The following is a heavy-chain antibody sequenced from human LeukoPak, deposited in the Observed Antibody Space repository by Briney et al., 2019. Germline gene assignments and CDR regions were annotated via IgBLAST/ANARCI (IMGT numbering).Heavy chain of an antibody. CDR3: AKDRGTITSLLVIGVPGPAHLFDW. V-gene: IGHV3-23*01. D-gene: IGHD5-12*01. CDR1: GFTFNDYA. J-gene: IGHJ4*02. Sequence: GGSLRLFCAASGFTFNDYAMGWVRHAPGKGLEWVASIRHYGISKYYADSVKGRFTISRDNFRSTLYLEMNSLKVEDTATYYCAKDRGTITSLLVIGVPGPAHLFDWWGQGALVTVSS. CDR2: IRHYGISK.